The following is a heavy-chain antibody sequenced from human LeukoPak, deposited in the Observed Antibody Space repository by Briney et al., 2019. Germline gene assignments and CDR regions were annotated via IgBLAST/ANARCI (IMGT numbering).Heavy chain of an antibody. CDR2: ISGSGGST. J-gene: IGHJ6*02. CDR1: GFTLSSYA. Sequence: RRSLRLSCAASGFTLSSYAMSWVRQAPGKGLEWVSAISGSGGSTYYADSVKGRFTISRDNSKNTLYLQMNSLRAEDTAVYYCAKEGRSSHFYYGMDVWGQGTTVTVSS. V-gene: IGHV3-23*01. D-gene: IGHD3-16*02. CDR3: AKEGRSSHFYYGMDV.